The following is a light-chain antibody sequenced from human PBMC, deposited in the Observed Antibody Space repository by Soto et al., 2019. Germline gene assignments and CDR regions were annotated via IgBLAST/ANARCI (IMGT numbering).Light chain of an antibody. J-gene: IGKJ5*01. V-gene: IGKV3-11*01. CDR3: QQHNNCPPNT. Sequence: EIVLTQSPATLSLSPGERATLSCRASQSVSSYLAWYQQKPGQAPRLLIYDASNRATGIPARFSGSGSGTDFPLPTSSKAPKDFGVYLCQQHNNCPPNTSGKGTR. CDR2: DAS. CDR1: QSVSSY.